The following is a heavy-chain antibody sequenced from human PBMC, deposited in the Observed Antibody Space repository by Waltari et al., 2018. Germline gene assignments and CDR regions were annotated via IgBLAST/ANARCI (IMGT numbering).Heavy chain of an antibody. CDR2: MYYSGST. CDR3: ARVNAAGDYGYYYYYMDV. CDR1: SGSISSYY. Sequence: QVQLQESGPGLAKPSETLSLTCNVSSGSISSYYWIWIRQPPGKGLEWIGYMYYSGSTIYNPSLKSRVTISVDTSKNQFSLKLSSVTAADTAVYYCARVNAAGDYGYYYYYMDVWGKGTTVTVSS. J-gene: IGHJ6*03. D-gene: IGHD4-17*01. V-gene: IGHV4-59*01.